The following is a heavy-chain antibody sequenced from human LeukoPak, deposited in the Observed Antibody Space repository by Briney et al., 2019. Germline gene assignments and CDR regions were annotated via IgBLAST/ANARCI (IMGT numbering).Heavy chain of an antibody. CDR2: MNPNSGNT. J-gene: IGHJ5*02. D-gene: IGHD2-2*01. Sequence: ASVKVSCKASGGTFSSYAINWVRQATGQGLEWMGWMNPNSGNTGYAQKFQGRVTMTRDTSTSTVYMELSSLRSEDTAVYYCARDPHRYCSSTSCLNWFDPWGQGTLVTVSS. CDR3: ARDPHRYCSSTSCLNWFDP. V-gene: IGHV1-8*02. CDR1: GGTFSSYA.